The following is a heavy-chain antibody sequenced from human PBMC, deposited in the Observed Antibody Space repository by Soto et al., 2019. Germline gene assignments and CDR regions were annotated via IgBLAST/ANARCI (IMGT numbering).Heavy chain of an antibody. Sequence: SETLSLTCTVSGGSISSSSYYWGWIRQPPGKGLEWIGSIYYSGSTYYNPSLKSRVTISVDTSKNQFSLKLSSVTAADTAVYYCARTFGVSQYYYYYYMDVWGKGTTVTVSS. V-gene: IGHV4-39*01. CDR1: GGSISSSSYY. CDR2: IYYSGST. J-gene: IGHJ6*03. CDR3: ARTFGVSQYYYYYYMDV. D-gene: IGHD3-3*01.